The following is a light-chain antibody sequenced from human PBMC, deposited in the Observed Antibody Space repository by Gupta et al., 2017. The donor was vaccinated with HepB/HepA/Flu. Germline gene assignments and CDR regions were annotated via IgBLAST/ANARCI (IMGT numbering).Light chain of an antibody. J-gene: IGKJ3*01. V-gene: IGKV3-20*01. Sequence: EIELTQSPGTLSLSPGERATLSCRASQSVSSSYLAWYQQKPGQAPRLLIYGASSRATGIPDRFSGSGSGTDFTLTISRLEPEDFAVYYCQQYGSSPPITFGHGTKVDIK. CDR2: GAS. CDR3: QQYGSSPPIT. CDR1: QSVSSSY.